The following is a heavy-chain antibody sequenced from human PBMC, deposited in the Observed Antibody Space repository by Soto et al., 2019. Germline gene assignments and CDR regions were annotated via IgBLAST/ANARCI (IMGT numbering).Heavy chain of an antibody. Sequence: QVQLVESGGRVVQPGGSLRLSCAASGFMFSRYAIHWVRQAPGKGLEWVAVISKDGSVNYYADSVRGRFSISRDKSKNTVYLEINGMRDDDTAVFYCARSRSGAVPDSFGYWGQGTLVTVSS. J-gene: IGHJ1*01. V-gene: IGHV3-30-3*01. CDR3: ARSRSGAVPDSFGY. CDR2: ISKDGSVN. D-gene: IGHD3-3*01. CDR1: GFMFSRYA.